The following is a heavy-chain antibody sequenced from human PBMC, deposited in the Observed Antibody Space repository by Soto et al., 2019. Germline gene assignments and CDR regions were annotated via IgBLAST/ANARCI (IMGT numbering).Heavy chain of an antibody. D-gene: IGHD3-3*01. Sequence: PSETLSLTCTVSGGSISSYYWSWIRQPPGRGLEWIAYIHYSGNTNYNPSLKSRVTISADTSKNQFSLTLSSVTAADTAVYYCARSKYYDSVFDPWGLGTLVTVSS. CDR2: IHYSGNT. CDR1: GGSISSYY. V-gene: IGHV4-59*01. J-gene: IGHJ5*02. CDR3: ARSKYYDSVFDP.